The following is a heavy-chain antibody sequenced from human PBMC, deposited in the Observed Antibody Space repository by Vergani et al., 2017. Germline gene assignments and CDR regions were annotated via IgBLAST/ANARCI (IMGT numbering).Heavy chain of an antibody. D-gene: IGHD2-2*01. CDR3: ARGDCSSTSCYQPRGAYYYYGMDV. Sequence: QVQLVQSGAEVKKPGSSVKVSCKASGGTFSSYAISWVRQAPGQGLEWMGGIIPIFGTANYAQKFQGRVTITADESTSTAYMELSSLRSEDTAVYYCARGDCSSTSCYQPRGAYYYYGMDVWGQGTTVTVSS. CDR1: GGTFSSYA. V-gene: IGHV1-69*01. J-gene: IGHJ6*02. CDR2: IIPIFGTA.